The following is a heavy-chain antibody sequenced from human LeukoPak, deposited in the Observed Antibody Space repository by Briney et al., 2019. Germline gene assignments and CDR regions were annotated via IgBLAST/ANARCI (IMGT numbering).Heavy chain of an antibody. CDR3: AKDEVYRSSWYGSVDY. D-gene: IGHD6-13*01. Sequence: PRRSLRLSCAASGFTFSSYGMHWVRQAPGKGLERVAVISYDGSNKYYADSVKGRFTISRDNSKNTLYLQMNSLRAEDAAVYYCAKDEVYRSSWYGSVDYWGQGTLVTVSS. J-gene: IGHJ4*02. CDR1: GFTFSSYG. V-gene: IGHV3-30*18. CDR2: ISYDGSNK.